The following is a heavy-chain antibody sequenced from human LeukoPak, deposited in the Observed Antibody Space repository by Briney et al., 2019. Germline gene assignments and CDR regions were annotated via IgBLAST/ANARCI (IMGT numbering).Heavy chain of an antibody. CDR2: IYSDDNT. Sequence: GGSLRLACAASGFTVSGSYMTWVRQPPGKGLDWVPIIYSDDNTYYAVSVKGRFTISRDNSKNTLYLQMNSLRVEDTAVYYCATRSRGALTAGIWPNDYWGQGTLVTVSS. D-gene: IGHD2-21*02. CDR1: GFTVSGSY. V-gene: IGHV3-66*02. CDR3: ATRSRGALTAGIWPNDY. J-gene: IGHJ4*02.